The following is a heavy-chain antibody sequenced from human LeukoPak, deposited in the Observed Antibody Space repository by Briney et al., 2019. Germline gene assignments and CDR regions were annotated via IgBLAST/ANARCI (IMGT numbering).Heavy chain of an antibody. D-gene: IGHD5-24*01. CDR2: MNPNSGNT. CDR3: ARGLGDGYNYPDLGY. CDR1: GGTFSSYA. Sequence: ASVKVSCKASGGTFSSYAISWVRQAPGQGLEWMGWMNPNSGNTGYAQKFQGRVTMTRNTSISTAYMELSSLRSEDTAVYYCARGLGDGYNYPDLGYWGQGTLVTVSS. V-gene: IGHV1-8*02. J-gene: IGHJ4*02.